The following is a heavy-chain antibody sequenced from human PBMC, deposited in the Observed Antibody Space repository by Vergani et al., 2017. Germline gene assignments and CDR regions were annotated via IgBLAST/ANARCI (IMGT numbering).Heavy chain of an antibody. Sequence: EVQLVESGGGLIQPGGSLRLSCAASGFTVSSNYMSWVRQAPGKGLEWVSGIYSGGSTYYADSVKGRFTTSRDNSKNTLYLQMNSLRAEDTAVYYCARASSSWAMGNWGQGTLVTVSS. CDR2: IYSGGST. J-gene: IGHJ4*02. CDR3: ARASSSWAMGN. V-gene: IGHV3-53*01. D-gene: IGHD6-13*01. CDR1: GFTVSSNY.